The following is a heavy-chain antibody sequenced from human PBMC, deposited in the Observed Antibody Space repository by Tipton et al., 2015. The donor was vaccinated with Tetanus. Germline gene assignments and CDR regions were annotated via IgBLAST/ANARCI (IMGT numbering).Heavy chain of an antibody. Sequence: TLSLTCTVSGVSVMSGGYFWSWVRHLPGKGLEAIGNTQFSGGTYYDPSLKSRATISIDMSKNQFSLKLTSVTAADTAVYFCARDFRGNGDGWYWDYWGQGTLVTVSS. D-gene: IGHD6-19*01. CDR2: TQFSGGT. V-gene: IGHV4-31*03. J-gene: IGHJ4*02. CDR3: ARDFRGNGDGWYWDY. CDR1: GVSVMSGGYF.